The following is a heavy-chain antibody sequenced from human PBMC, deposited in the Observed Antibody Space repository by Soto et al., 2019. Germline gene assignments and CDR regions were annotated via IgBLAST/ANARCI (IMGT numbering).Heavy chain of an antibody. V-gene: IGHV1-69*04. J-gene: IGHJ2*01. D-gene: IGHD4-17*01. Sequence: QNFQGRVTITADRSTSTAYMELSSLRSEDTAVYYCARGQDHSDYEMYWYFDLWGRGTLVTVSS. CDR3: ARGQDHSDYEMYWYFDL.